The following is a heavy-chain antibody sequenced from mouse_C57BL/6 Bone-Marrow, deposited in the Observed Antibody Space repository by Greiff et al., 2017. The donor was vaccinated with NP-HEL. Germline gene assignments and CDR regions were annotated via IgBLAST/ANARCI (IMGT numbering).Heavy chain of an antibody. J-gene: IGHJ2*01. CDR1: GFNITDYY. CDR2: IDPEDGDT. D-gene: IGHD1-1*01. Sequence: EVQLQQSGAELVRPGASVKLSCTASGFNITDYYMHWVKQRPEQGLEWIGRIDPEDGDTEYAPKFQGKATMTADTSSNTAYLQLSSLTSEDTAVYYWLLYYGSSHDYWGQGTTLTVSS. V-gene: IGHV14-1*01. CDR3: LLYYGSSHDY.